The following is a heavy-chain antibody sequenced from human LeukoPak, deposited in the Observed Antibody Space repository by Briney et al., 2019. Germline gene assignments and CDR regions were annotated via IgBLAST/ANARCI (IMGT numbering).Heavy chain of an antibody. J-gene: IGHJ4*02. V-gene: IGHV5-51*01. CDR1: GYSFATYW. CDR3: TRRMVSTEELDY. CDR2: IYPGDSDT. Sequence: GESLKISCKGSGYSFATYWIAWVRQMPGKGLEWMGIIYPGDSDTRYSPSFQGQVTISADKSISTAYLQWSSLKASDTAMYYCTRRMVSTEELDYWGRGTLVTVSS. D-gene: IGHD5/OR15-5a*01.